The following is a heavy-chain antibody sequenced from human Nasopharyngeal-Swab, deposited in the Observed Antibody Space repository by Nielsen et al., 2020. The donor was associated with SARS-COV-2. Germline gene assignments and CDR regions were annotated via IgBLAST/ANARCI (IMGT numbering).Heavy chain of an antibody. CDR3: ARAGSGSYFSYFDY. CDR2: VSYDGSNK. J-gene: IGHJ4*02. D-gene: IGHD1-26*01. CDR1: GFTFSSYA. V-gene: IGHV3-30*04. Sequence: PCAASGFTFSSYAMHWVRQAPGKGLEWVAVVSYDGSNKYYADSVKGRFTISRDNSKNTLYLQMNSLRAEDTAVYYCARAGSGSYFSYFDYWGQGTLVTVSS.